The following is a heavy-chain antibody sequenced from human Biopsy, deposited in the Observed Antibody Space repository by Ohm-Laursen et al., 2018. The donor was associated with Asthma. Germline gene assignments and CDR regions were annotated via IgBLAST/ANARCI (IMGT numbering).Heavy chain of an antibody. D-gene: IGHD6-13*01. CDR2: VSWNGGSI. CDR3: VKDIRLQLWGFDS. J-gene: IGHJ4*02. CDR1: GFTFDDYA. V-gene: IGHV3-9*01. Sequence: SLRLSCAASGFTFDDYAMHWVRQAPGKGLEWVAGVSWNGGSIHYADSVKGRFTISRDNAKNSLYLQMNSLRGADTAFYYCVKDIRLQLWGFDSWGQGTLVPVSS.